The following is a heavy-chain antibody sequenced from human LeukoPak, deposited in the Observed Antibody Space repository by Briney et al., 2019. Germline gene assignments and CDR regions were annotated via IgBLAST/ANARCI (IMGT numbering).Heavy chain of an antibody. V-gene: IGHV3-30*02. J-gene: IGHJ4*02. CDR2: IRYDGSNK. D-gene: IGHD4-17*01. CDR3: AKEIWPTVTTPGWTYFDY. CDR1: RFTFSRYG. Sequence: GGSLRLSCAASRFTFSRYGMHWVRQAPGKGLEWVAFIRYDGSNKYYADSVKGRFTISRDNSKNTIYLQMNSLRAEDTAVYYCAKEIWPTVTTPGWTYFDYWGQGTLVTVSS.